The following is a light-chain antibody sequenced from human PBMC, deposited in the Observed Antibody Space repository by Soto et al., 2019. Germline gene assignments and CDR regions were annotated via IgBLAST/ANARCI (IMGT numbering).Light chain of an antibody. CDR2: RNN. J-gene: IGLJ2*01. Sequence: QSVLTQPPSASGTPGQRVTISCSGSSSNIGSNYVYWYQQLPGTAPTLLIYRNNQRPSGVPVRFSGSKSGTSASLAISGLRSEDEADYYCAAWDDSLSGHVVFGGGTKLTVL. CDR3: AAWDDSLSGHVV. CDR1: SSNIGSNY. V-gene: IGLV1-47*01.